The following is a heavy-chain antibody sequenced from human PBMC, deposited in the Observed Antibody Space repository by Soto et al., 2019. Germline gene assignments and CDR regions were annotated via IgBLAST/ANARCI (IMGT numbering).Heavy chain of an antibody. CDR3: ARIRRGSYHDAFDI. Sequence: ASGPTLVNPTQTLTLTCTFSGFSLSTSGMRVSWIRQPPGKALEWLARIDWDDDKFYSTSLKTRLTISKDTPKTQVVLTMTNMDPVDTATYYCARIRRGSYHDAFDIWGQGTMVTVSS. J-gene: IGHJ3*02. D-gene: IGHD1-26*01. V-gene: IGHV2-70*04. CDR2: IDWDDDK. CDR1: GFSLSTSGMR.